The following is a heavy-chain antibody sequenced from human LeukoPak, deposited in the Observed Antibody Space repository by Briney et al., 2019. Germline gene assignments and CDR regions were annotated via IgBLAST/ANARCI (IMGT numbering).Heavy chain of an antibody. CDR3: ARGTRVGTPYNWFGP. J-gene: IGHJ5*02. D-gene: IGHD1/OR15-1a*01. Sequence: QPGGSLRLSCTTSGFTFSSYWMSWVRQAPGKGLEWLGNIKEDGSEKYDVDSVKGRFTISRDNAKNSLYLQMNSLRVEDTAIYYCARGTRVGTPYNWFGPWGQGTLVTVSS. CDR1: GFTFSSYW. V-gene: IGHV3-7*01. CDR2: IKEDGSEK.